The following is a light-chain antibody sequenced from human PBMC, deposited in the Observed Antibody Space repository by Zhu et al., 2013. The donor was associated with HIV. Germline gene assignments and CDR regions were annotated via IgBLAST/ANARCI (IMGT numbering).Light chain of an antibody. J-gene: IGKJ2*01. CDR1: QSVSSY. CDR3: QQYDRSPYT. V-gene: IGKV3-20*01. Sequence: EIVLTQSPATLSLSPGERATLSCRASQSVSSYLVWYQQKPGQAPRLLIYGASSRATGVPDRFSGSGSATDFTLTISRLEPEDFAVYSCQQYDRSPYTFGQGTKLEIK. CDR2: GAS.